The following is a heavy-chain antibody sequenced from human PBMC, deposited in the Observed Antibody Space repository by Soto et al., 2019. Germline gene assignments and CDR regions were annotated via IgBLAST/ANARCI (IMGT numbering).Heavy chain of an antibody. CDR2: INSDGSST. D-gene: IGHD6-13*01. J-gene: IGHJ4*02. V-gene: IGHV3-74*01. CDR3: ARLAAAGSPFDY. Sequence: PGGSLRLSCAASGFTFSSYWMHWVRQAPGKGLVWVSRINSDGSSTSYADSVKGRFTISRDNAKNTLYLQMNSLRAEDTAVYYCARLAAAGSPFDYWGQGTLVTVSS. CDR1: GFTFSSYW.